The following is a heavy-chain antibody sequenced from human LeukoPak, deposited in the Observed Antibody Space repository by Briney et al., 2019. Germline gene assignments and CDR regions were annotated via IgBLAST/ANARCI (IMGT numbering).Heavy chain of an antibody. D-gene: IGHD1-26*01. Sequence: GRSLRLSCAASGFTFSSYAMHWVRQAPGKGLEWVVVISYDGSNKYYADSVKGRFTISRDNSKNTLYLQMNSLRAEDTAVYYCARAAIVGADAFDIWGQGTMVTVSS. CDR1: GFTFSSYA. J-gene: IGHJ3*02. CDR3: ARAAIVGADAFDI. V-gene: IGHV3-30*04. CDR2: ISYDGSNK.